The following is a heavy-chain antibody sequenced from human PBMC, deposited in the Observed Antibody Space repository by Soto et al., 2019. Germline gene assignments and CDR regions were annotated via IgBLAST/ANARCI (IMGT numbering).Heavy chain of an antibody. D-gene: IGHD3-10*01. CDR3: ARHLPSGKRLAFDI. J-gene: IGHJ3*02. V-gene: IGHV1-69*01. CDR2: IIPIFGTA. CDR1: GCTFSSYA. Sequence: QVQLVQSGAEVKKPGSSVKVSCKASGCTFSSYAISWVRQAPGQGLEWMGGIIPIFGTANYAQKFQGRVTITADEYTSTAYMELSSLRSDDTAVYYCARHLPSGKRLAFDIWGQVTMVTVSS.